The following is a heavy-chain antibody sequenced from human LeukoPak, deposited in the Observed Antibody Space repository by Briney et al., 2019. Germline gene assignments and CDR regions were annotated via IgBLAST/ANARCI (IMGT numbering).Heavy chain of an antibody. CDR2: IYTGGST. CDR1: GMTVSSNY. J-gene: IGHJ4*02. D-gene: IGHD2-2*01. V-gene: IGHV3-66*01. Sequence: PGGSLRLSCAASGMTVSSNYIMWVRQPPGKGLEWVSSIYTGGSTYYADAVKGRFTISRDNSKNTVNLQMNSLRAEDTAVYYCARDQASPSSSPYWGQGTLVTVSS. CDR3: ARDQASPSSSPY.